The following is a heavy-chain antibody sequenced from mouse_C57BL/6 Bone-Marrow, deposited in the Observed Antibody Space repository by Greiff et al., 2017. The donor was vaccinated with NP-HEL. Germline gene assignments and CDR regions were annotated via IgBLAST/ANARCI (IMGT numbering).Heavy chain of an antibody. CDR1: GFSLTSYG. V-gene: IGHV2-2*01. CDR3: AREGLRRSSYWYFDV. Sequence: QVQLQQSGPGLVQPSHSLSITCTVSGFSLTSYGVHWVRQSPGKGLEWLGVIWSGGSTDYNAAFISRLSISKDNSKSQVFFKMNSLQADDTAIYYCAREGLRRSSYWYFDVWGTGTTVTVSS. CDR2: IWSGGST. D-gene: IGHD2-4*01. J-gene: IGHJ1*03.